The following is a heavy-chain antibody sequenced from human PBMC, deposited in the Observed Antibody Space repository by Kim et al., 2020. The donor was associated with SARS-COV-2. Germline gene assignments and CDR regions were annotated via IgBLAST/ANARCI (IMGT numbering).Heavy chain of an antibody. J-gene: IGHJ4*02. V-gene: IGHV3-23*03. CDR3: ARSRVTLIDY. CDR1: GFTFGSYA. Sequence: GESLKISCVASGFTFGSYAMNWVRQAPGKGLEWISIIYSGVTNTYYADSVKGRFTMSRDDSDNTLYLQMNSLRVEDTAIYYCARSRVTLIDYWGQGTLVTVSS. CDR2: IYSGVTNT. D-gene: IGHD2-21*02.